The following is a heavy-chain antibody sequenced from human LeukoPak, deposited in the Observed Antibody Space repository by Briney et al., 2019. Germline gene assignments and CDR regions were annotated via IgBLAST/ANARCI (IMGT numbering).Heavy chain of an antibody. CDR2: IKQDGSEK. CDR1: GSTFSSYW. J-gene: IGHJ4*02. V-gene: IGHV3-7*01. CDR3: ARGKYYYDSTGYYPGGDY. D-gene: IGHD3-22*01. Sequence: GGSLRLSCAASGSTFSSYWMSWVRQAPGKGLEWVANIKQDGSEKYYVDSMKGRFTISRDNAKNSLYLQMNSLRAEDTAVYYCARGKYYYDSTGYYPGGDYWGQGTLVTVSS.